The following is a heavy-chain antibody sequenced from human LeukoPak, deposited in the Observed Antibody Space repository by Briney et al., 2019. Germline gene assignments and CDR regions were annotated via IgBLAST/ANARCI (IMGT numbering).Heavy chain of an antibody. CDR1: GYTFTTYD. Sequence: ASVKVSCKASGYTFTTYDINWVRQATGQGLEWMGWMNPNSGNTGYAQKFQGRVTMTRNTSISTAYMEPRSLRSEDTAVYYCARGPNKSDGGNSGSAWFDPWGQGTLVTVSS. J-gene: IGHJ5*02. CDR2: MNPNSGNT. D-gene: IGHD4-23*01. CDR3: ARGPNKSDGGNSGSAWFDP. V-gene: IGHV1-8*01.